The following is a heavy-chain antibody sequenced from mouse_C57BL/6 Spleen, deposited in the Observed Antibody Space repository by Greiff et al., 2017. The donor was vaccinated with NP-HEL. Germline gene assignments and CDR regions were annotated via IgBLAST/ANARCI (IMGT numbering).Heavy chain of an antibody. CDR3: TRERELGRFAY. J-gene: IGHJ3*01. D-gene: IGHD4-1*01. V-gene: IGHV5-9-1*02. Sequence: EVHLVESGEGLVKPGGSLKLSCAASGFTFSSYAMSWVRQTPEKRLEWVAYISSGGDDIYYADTVKGRFTIARDNARNTLYLQMSSLKSEDTAMYYCTRERELGRFAYWGQGTLVTVSA. CDR2: ISSGGDDI. CDR1: GFTFSSYA.